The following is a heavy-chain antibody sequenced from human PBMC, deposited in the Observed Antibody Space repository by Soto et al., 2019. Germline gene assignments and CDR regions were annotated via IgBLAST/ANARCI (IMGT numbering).Heavy chain of an antibody. Sequence: GGSLRLSCVASLFTFIAFGMHWVRQSPGKGLEWVAVISADGRKTFYADSVKGRFTISRDSPHNALFLDLSSLRGDDTAVYFCAKDRGSWDYYYGMDAWGQGTTVTVSS. CDR1: LFTFIAFG. D-gene: IGHD3-10*01. CDR3: AKDRGSWDYYYGMDA. CDR2: ISADGRKT. V-gene: IGHV3-30*18. J-gene: IGHJ6*02.